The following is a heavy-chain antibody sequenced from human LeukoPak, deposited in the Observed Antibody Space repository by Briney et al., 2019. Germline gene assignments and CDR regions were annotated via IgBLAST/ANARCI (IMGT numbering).Heavy chain of an antibody. D-gene: IGHD2-21*02. J-gene: IGHJ3*02. CDR3: ARSGDCGGDCEAFDI. CDR2: INHSGST. V-gene: IGHV4-34*01. Sequence: SETLSLTCAVYGGSFSGYYWSWIRQPPGKGLEWIGEINHSGSTNYNPSLKSRVTISVDTSKNQFSLKLSSVTAADTAVYYCARSGDCGGDCEAFDIWSQGTMVTVSS. CDR1: GGSFSGYY.